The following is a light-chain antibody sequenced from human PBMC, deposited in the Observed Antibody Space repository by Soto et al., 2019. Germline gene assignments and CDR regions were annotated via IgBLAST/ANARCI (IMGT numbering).Light chain of an antibody. V-gene: IGKV3-15*01. Sequence: EILLTHSPGTLSLCPWEIATLSCRASQSVADNLAWFQQKPGQGPRLLIYGASTRATGIPARFSGSGSETDFTLTVSSLRSEDSAVYYSQQYHYWPITFGQGTRLEIK. J-gene: IGKJ5*01. CDR3: QQYHYWPIT. CDR2: GAS. CDR1: QSVADN.